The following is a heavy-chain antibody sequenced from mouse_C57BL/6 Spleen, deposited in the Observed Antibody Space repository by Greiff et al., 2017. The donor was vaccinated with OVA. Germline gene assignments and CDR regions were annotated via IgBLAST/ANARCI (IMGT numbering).Heavy chain of an antibody. J-gene: IGHJ2*01. V-gene: IGHV1-59*01. CDR1: GYTFTSYW. CDR2: IDPSDSYT. Sequence: QVQLKQPGAELVRPGTSVKLSCKASGYTFTSYWMHWVKPRPGQGLEWIGVIDPSDSYTNYNQKFKGKATLTVDTSSSTAYMQLSSLTSEDSAVYYCARREDVDYWGQGTTLTVSS. CDR3: ARREDVDY.